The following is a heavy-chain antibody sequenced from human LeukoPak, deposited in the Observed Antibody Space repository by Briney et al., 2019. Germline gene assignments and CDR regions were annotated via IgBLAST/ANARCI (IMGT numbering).Heavy chain of an antibody. J-gene: IGHJ3*02. CDR1: VYTFSGYG. CDR3: GRDWNYYDSSAYYQTALDI. Sequence: ASVKVSCKASVYTFSGYGIRWVRQAPGQAREWVGWTCGYNGNRNYTRKLRGRVTMTTDTATSTAYMELRSLRFDDTAVYYCGRDWNYYDSSAYYQTALDIWAKGQRSPSL. CDR2: TCGYNGNR. V-gene: IGHV1-18*01. D-gene: IGHD3-22*01.